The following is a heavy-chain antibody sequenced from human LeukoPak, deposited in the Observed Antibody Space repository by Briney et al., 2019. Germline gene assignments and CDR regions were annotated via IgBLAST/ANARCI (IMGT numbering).Heavy chain of an antibody. D-gene: IGHD6-19*01. Sequence: GGSLRLSCAASGFTFSNYWMSWVRQAPGKGLEWVANIKQDGSEKYYVDSVKGRFTISRDNAKNSLYLQMNSLRAENTAVYYCARGSGWYMYWGQGTLVTVSS. CDR2: IKQDGSEK. V-gene: IGHV3-7*01. CDR1: GFTFSNYW. CDR3: ARGSGWYMY. J-gene: IGHJ4*02.